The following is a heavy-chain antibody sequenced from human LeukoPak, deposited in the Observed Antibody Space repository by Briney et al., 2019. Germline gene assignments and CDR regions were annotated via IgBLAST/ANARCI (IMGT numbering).Heavy chain of an antibody. CDR1: NGSFSGYY. CDR2: VDHRGST. Sequence: SETLSLTCAVFNGSFSGYYWSWIRQPPGKGLEWIGEVDHRGSTNYNPALKSRVTISVDTSKNHSSLKLSSVTAADTAVYYCARFAFYCSSTSCYPRRGAFDIWGQGTMVTVSS. CDR3: ARFAFYCSSTSCYPRRGAFDI. V-gene: IGHV4-34*01. J-gene: IGHJ3*02. D-gene: IGHD2-2*01.